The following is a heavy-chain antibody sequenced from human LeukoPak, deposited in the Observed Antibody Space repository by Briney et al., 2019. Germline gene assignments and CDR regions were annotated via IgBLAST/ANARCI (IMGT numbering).Heavy chain of an antibody. V-gene: IGHV1-24*01. CDR1: GYTLTELS. Sequence: ASVKVSCKVSGYTLTELSMHWVRQAPGKGLEWMGGFDPEDGETVYAQKFQGRVTMTEDTSTDTAYMELSSLRSEDTAVHYCATTSSLGSMYYYDSSPYGAFDIWGQGTMVTVSS. CDR2: FDPEDGET. D-gene: IGHD3-22*01. J-gene: IGHJ3*02. CDR3: ATTSSLGSMYYYDSSPYGAFDI.